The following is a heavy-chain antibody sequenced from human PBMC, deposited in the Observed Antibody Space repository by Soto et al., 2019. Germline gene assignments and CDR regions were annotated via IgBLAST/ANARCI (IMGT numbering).Heavy chain of an antibody. J-gene: IGHJ4*02. CDR1: GGSISSSSYY. CDR2: INYSGST. CDR3: ARGQVVAAQH. V-gene: IGHV4-39*07. D-gene: IGHD2-15*01. Sequence: LSLTCTVSGGSISSSSYYWVWIRQPPGMGLEWVGNINYSGSTYYNPSLKSRVTISVDRSKNQFSLKLSSVTAADTAVYYCARGQVVAAQHWGQGTLVTVSS.